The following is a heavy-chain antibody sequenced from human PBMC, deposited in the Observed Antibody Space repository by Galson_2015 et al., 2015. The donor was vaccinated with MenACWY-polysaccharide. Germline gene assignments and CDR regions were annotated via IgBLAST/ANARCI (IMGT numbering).Heavy chain of an antibody. Sequence: SLRLSCAASGFTFSSSWMHWVRHAPGKGLVWVSRINSDGSSTSYADSVTGRFTISRDNAKNTLYLQMNSLRAEDTAVYYWGRMGSGDRTYWYCDLWGRGTLVTSSS. J-gene: IGHJ2*01. CDR1: GFTFSSSW. CDR3: GRMGSGDRTYWYCDL. D-gene: IGHD3-10*01. V-gene: IGHV3-74*01. CDR2: INSDGSST.